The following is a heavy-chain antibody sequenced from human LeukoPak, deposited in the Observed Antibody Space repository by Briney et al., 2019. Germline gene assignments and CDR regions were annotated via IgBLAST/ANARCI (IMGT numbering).Heavy chain of an antibody. V-gene: IGHV3-23*01. D-gene: IGHD4-17*01. CDR3: ARDYADYAGYFFFDY. J-gene: IGHJ4*02. CDR2: ISGGGETT. Sequence: GGSLRLSCAAYGFTFNNYAMNWVRQAPGKGLEWVSSISGGGETTYYADSAKGRFTISRDNSQNTLYLQMNSLRAEDTAVYYCARDYADYAGYFFFDYWGQGTMVTVSS. CDR1: GFTFNNYA.